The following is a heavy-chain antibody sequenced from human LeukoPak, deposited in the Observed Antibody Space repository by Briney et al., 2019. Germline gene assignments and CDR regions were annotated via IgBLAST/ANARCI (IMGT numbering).Heavy chain of an antibody. Sequence: GGSLRLSCAASGFTFTAYSMTWVRQAPGRGLEWVARIKVDGTDVHYVDSVKGRFTISRDNAKNSLYLQMNSLRAEDTAVYYCAREWWYLDYWGQGTLVAVSS. CDR2: IKVDGTDV. J-gene: IGHJ4*02. CDR1: GFTFTAYS. CDR3: AREWWYLDY. V-gene: IGHV3-7*05. D-gene: IGHD2-15*01.